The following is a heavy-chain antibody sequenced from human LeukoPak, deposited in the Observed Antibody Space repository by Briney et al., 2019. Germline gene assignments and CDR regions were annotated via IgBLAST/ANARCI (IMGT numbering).Heavy chain of an antibody. CDR2: MNPNSGNT. V-gene: IGHV1-8*01. J-gene: IGHJ6*02. CDR1: GYTFTSYD. Sequence: ASVKVSCKASGYTFTSYDINWVRQATGQGLEWMGWMNPNSGNTGYAQKFQGRVTMTRNTSISTAYMELSSLRSEDTAVYYCASSARTSHGMDVGGQGTTVIVAS. D-gene: IGHD6-6*01. CDR3: ASSARTSHGMDV.